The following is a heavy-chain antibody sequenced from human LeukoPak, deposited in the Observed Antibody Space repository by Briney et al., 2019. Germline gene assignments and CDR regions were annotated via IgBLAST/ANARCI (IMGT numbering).Heavy chain of an antibody. D-gene: IGHD3-10*01. V-gene: IGHV1-69*04. CDR3: AREMGDREFYFDY. J-gene: IGHJ4*02. CDR2: IIPIVDVT. CDR1: RGTFNNFA. Sequence: SVEVSCKASRGTFNNFAFSWVPQAPGQGLQWVGRIIPIVDVTSYAQNFKGRVTITADESTTTAYMELSSLRSEDTAVYYCAREMGDREFYFDYWGQGTLVTVSS.